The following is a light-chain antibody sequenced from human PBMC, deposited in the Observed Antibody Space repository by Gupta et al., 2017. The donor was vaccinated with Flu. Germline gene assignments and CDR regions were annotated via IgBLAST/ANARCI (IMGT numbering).Light chain of an antibody. CDR1: QSISSF. J-gene: IGKJ2*03. CDR3: QQSYRTPYS. V-gene: IGKV1-39*01. Sequence: DIQMTQSPSSLSASVGDRVTITCRASQSISSFLKWYQQKPGKAPKLLIYAASSLQSRVPSRFSGSGSGTXFTLTIXSLQPEDVVTYYCQQSYRTPYSFGXGTKLEIK. CDR2: AAS.